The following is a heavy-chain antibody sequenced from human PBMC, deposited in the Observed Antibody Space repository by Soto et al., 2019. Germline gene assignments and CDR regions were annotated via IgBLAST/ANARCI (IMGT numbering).Heavy chain of an antibody. Sequence: EVQLLESGGGLVQPGGSLRLSCAASGFTFSSYAMSWVRQAPGKGLEWVSAISGSGGSTYYADSVKGRFTISRDNSKNTLYLQMNSLRAEDTAVYYCAKDTPTHDFWSGYSPDYWGQGTLVTVSS. CDR2: ISGSGGST. D-gene: IGHD3-3*01. CDR1: GFTFSSYA. V-gene: IGHV3-23*01. CDR3: AKDTPTHDFWSGYSPDY. J-gene: IGHJ4*02.